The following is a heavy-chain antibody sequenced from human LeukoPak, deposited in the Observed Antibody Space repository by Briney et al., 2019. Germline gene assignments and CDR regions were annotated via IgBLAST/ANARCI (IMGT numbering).Heavy chain of an antibody. CDR2: IKSKTDGGTT. Sequence: GGSLRLSCAVTEFPFSKAWMSWVRQAPGKGLEWVGRIKSKTDGGTTNYAVPAKGRFTISRDDSKNTVYLQVNSLKTEDTAVYFCTSVGFGPYYFDNWGQGTLVTVSS. V-gene: IGHV3-15*01. CDR3: TSVGFGPYYFDN. D-gene: IGHD3-10*01. J-gene: IGHJ4*02. CDR1: EFPFSKAW.